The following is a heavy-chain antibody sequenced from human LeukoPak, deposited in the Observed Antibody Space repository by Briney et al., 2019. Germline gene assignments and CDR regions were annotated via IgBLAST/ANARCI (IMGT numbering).Heavy chain of an antibody. J-gene: IGHJ4*02. Sequence: GRSLRLSCAASGFTFSSYGMHWVRQAPGKGLEWVAVIWYDGSNKYYADSVKGRFTISRDNSKSTLYLQMNSLRAEDTAVYYCARDVGEYNWNRFDYWGQGTLVTVSS. CDR3: ARDVGEYNWNRFDY. D-gene: IGHD1-20*01. CDR1: GFTFSSYG. V-gene: IGHV3-33*01. CDR2: IWYDGSNK.